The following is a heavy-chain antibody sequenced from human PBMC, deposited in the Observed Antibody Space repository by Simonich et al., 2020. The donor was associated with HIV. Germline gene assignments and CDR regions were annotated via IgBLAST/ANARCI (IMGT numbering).Heavy chain of an antibody. Sequence: QVQLLQSGAEVKKPGSSVKVSCKASGGTFSSYGISWERQAPGQGLEWMGGIIPLFGTAHYAQRFRGRVTITADESTSTAYMELSSLRSEDTAFYYCATGRGTMVTPDYWGQGTLVTVSS. D-gene: IGHD4-17*01. CDR3: ATGRGTMVTPDY. CDR1: GGTFSSYG. J-gene: IGHJ4*02. CDR2: IIPLFGTA. V-gene: IGHV1-69*01.